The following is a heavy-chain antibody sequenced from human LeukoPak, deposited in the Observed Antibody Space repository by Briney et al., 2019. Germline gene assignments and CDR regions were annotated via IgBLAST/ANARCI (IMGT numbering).Heavy chain of an antibody. CDR3: VRNPQNWGYLFDY. Sequence: PSETLSLTCTVSGGSISSYYWSWIRQPPGKGLEWIGYIYYSGSTNYNPSLKSRVTISVDTSKNQFSLKLSSVTAADTAVYYCVRNPQNWGYLFDYWGQGTLVTVSS. CDR2: IYYSGST. J-gene: IGHJ4*02. CDR1: GGSISSYY. D-gene: IGHD7-27*01. V-gene: IGHV4-59*01.